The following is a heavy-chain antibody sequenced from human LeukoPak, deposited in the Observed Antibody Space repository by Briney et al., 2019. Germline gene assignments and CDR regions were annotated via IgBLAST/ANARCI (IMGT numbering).Heavy chain of an antibody. CDR2: ISAYNGRT. V-gene: IGHV1-18*01. J-gene: IGHJ6*04. CDR3: ARRNYYDSSTHYNGMDV. CDR1: GYTFSSFG. Sequence: GASVKVSCKTSGYTFSSFGISWVRQAPGQGPEWMGWISAYNGRTNYAQKFQGRVTMTTDPPTSTAYMELRSLRSDDAAVYYCARRNYYDSSTHYNGMDVWGNGTTVTVSS. D-gene: IGHD3-22*01.